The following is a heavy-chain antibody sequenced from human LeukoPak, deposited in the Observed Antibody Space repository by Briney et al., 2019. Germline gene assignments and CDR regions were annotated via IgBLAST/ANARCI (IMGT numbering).Heavy chain of an antibody. D-gene: IGHD1-26*01. CDR3: AGGVNSGYFDY. CDR2: IYYRGST. Sequence: SETVSLMCTVWSGSISSISYFWPWIRQPPGKVVGWIGYIYYRGSTNYIPSLKSRVTISVDTSMNLFSMELTSVTAADSALYCCAGGVNSGYFDYCGQGTLVTVSS. V-gene: IGHV4-61*05. J-gene: IGHJ4*02. CDR1: SGSISSISYF.